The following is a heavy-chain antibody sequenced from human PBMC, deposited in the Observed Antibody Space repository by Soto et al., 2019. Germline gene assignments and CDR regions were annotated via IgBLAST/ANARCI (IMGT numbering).Heavy chain of an antibody. Sequence: GGSLRLSCAASGFTFSSYAMHWVRQAPGKGLAWAAVISYDGRNKYYADSVKGRFTISRDNSKNTLYLQMNSLRAEDTAVYYCAREEYYYDSSGYYTYYYYGMDVWGQGTTVTVSS. D-gene: IGHD3-22*01. CDR1: GFTFSSYA. J-gene: IGHJ6*02. CDR3: AREEYYYDSSGYYTYYYYGMDV. V-gene: IGHV3-30-3*01. CDR2: ISYDGRNK.